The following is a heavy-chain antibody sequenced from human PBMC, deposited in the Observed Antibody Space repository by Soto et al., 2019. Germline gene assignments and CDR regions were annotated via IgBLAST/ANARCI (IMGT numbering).Heavy chain of an antibody. V-gene: IGHV3-21*01. Sequence: LRLSCEASGFTFSRYSMNWVRQAPGKGLEWVASISSSSTYIYYGDFVKGRFTIARDNAKNSLYLQMDSLRDEDTALYYCASEYCTGNSCYSRIFDYWGQGTLVTVSS. CDR3: ASEYCTGNSCYSRIFDY. CDR2: ISSSSTYI. D-gene: IGHD2-21*01. CDR1: GFTFSRYS. J-gene: IGHJ4*02.